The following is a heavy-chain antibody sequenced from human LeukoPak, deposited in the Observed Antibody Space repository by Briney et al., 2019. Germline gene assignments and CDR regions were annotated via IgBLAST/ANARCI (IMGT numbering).Heavy chain of an antibody. D-gene: IGHD3-16*01. J-gene: IGHJ6*02. Sequence: GGSLRLSCAASGFTFTIFGLNWVRQAPGKGPEWVSYIDARSGITYYADSVQGRFTLSRDNARESVFLQMDSLRVDDTAVYYCARAGGSRYYYAMDVWGQGTTVTVSS. CDR1: GFTFTIFG. CDR2: IDARSGIT. CDR3: ARAGGSRYYYAMDV. V-gene: IGHV3-48*01.